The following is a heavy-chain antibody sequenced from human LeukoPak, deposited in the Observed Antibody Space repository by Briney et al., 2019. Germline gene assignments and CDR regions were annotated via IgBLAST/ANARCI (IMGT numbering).Heavy chain of an antibody. J-gene: IGHJ6*03. V-gene: IGHV3-20*04. D-gene: IGHD5-18*01. CDR2: INWNGRIT. CDR1: GFTFDDYA. Sequence: GESLRLSCAASGFTFDDYAMNWVRQVPGRGLEWFSGINWNGRITEYADSVKDRFTISRQNTQNSLYLYMNNLGGEDTALYFCARGSVQLWLRDTYYYMDVWGKGTTVTVSS. CDR3: ARGSVQLWLRDTYYYMDV.